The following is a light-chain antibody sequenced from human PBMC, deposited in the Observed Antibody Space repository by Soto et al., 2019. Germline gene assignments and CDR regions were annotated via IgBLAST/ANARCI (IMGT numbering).Light chain of an antibody. CDR1: QTISSW. V-gene: IGKV1-5*03. CDR2: KAS. CDR3: QHYNSYSEA. J-gene: IGKJ1*01. Sequence: DIPMTQSPSTLSGSVGDRVTITCRASQTISSWLAWYQQKPGKAPKLLIYKASTLKSGVPSRFSVSGSGTEFTLTISSLQPDDFATYYCQHYNSYSEAFGQGTKVEL.